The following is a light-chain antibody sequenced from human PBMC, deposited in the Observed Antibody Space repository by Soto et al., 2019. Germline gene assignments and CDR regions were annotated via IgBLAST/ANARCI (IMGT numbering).Light chain of an antibody. CDR3: QVWDISSGHVV. J-gene: IGLJ7*01. Sequence: SYELTQPPSVSVAPGKTASVACGGSNIGSKSVHCYQKKSGQAPVLVMYYDSDRPSGIPERFSGSNSGNTATLTISRVEAGDEADYYCQVWDISSGHVVFGGGTQLTVL. CDR2: YDS. CDR1: NIGSKS. V-gene: IGLV3-21*01.